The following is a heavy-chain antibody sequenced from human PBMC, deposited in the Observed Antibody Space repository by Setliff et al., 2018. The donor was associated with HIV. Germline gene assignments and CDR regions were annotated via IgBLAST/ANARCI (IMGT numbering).Heavy chain of an antibody. Sequence: SETLSLTCAVYGGSFSGYYWSWIRQPPGKGLEWIGEINHSGSTNYNPSLKSRVTISVDTSKNQFSLKLNSVTAADTAVYYCARGDYYDSTGYEGLDSWGRGTLVTVS. CDR3: ARGDYYDSTGYEGLDS. J-gene: IGHJ4*02. V-gene: IGHV4-34*01. D-gene: IGHD3-22*01. CDR2: INHSGST. CDR1: GGSFSGYY.